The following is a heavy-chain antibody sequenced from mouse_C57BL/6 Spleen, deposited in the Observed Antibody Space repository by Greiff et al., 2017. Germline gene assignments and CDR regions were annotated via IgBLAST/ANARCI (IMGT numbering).Heavy chain of an antibody. CDR1: GFTFSSYG. J-gene: IGHJ4*01. Sequence: EVHLVESGGDLVKPGGSLKLSCAASGFTFSSYGMSWVRQTPDKRLEWVATISSGGSYTYYPDSVKGRFTISRDNAKNTLYLQMSSLKSEDTAMYYCARQKSNYTVYYAMDYWGQGTSVTVSS. CDR2: ISSGGSYT. D-gene: IGHD2-5*01. CDR3: ARQKSNYTVYYAMDY. V-gene: IGHV5-6*01.